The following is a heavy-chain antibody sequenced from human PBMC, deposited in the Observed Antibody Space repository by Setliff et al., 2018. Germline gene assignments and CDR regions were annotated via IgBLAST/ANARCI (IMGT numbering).Heavy chain of an antibody. Sequence: KTSETLSLTCSVSGGAVSGDYWGLIRQPPGKGLEWIGSIFYSGRTFYNPSLKSRVTISVDTSKNQFSLTLSSVTAADTAVYYCARLPNYVWGSPVDYWGQGTLVTVSS. CDR2: IFYSGRT. CDR3: ARLPNYVWGSPVDY. D-gene: IGHD3-16*01. CDR1: GGAVSGDY. V-gene: IGHV4-39*01. J-gene: IGHJ4*02.